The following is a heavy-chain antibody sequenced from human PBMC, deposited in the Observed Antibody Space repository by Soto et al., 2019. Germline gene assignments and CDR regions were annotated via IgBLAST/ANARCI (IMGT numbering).Heavy chain of an antibody. CDR2: INSDGSTI. D-gene: IGHD1-26*01. J-gene: IGHJ4*02. Sequence: GGSLRLSCAASGFTLSNYWMHWVRQAPGKGLVWVSRINSDGSTINYADSVKGRFTISRDNAKNTLYLEMNSLRAEDTAVYYCANFYSGSYSTYWGQGTLVTVSS. CDR3: ANFYSGSYSTY. CDR1: GFTLSNYW. V-gene: IGHV3-74*01.